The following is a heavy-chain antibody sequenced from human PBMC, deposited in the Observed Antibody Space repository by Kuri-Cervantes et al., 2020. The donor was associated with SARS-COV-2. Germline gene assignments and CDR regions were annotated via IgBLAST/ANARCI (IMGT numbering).Heavy chain of an antibody. Sequence: SCAASGFIFSRYSMNWVRQAPGKGLEWVSYISSSSSTIYYIDSVKGRFTISRDNAKNSLYLQMNSLRAEDTAVYYCVRVGAYSGYDFDSWGQGTLVTVSS. V-gene: IGHV3-48*01. D-gene: IGHD5-12*01. J-gene: IGHJ4*02. CDR1: GFIFSRYS. CDR2: ISSSSSTI. CDR3: VRVGAYSGYDFDS.